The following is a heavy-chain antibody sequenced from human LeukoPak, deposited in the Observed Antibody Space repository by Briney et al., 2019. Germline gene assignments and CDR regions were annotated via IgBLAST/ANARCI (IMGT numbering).Heavy chain of an antibody. J-gene: IGHJ4*02. Sequence: GGSLRLSCAASGFTFSSYVMSWVRQPPEKGLEWVSAISAGGDTTKYANSVKGRSTISRDNSKNILYLQMNSLRAEDTAIYYCTKGDRNSGWTGWGQGTLVTVSS. CDR3: TKGDRNSGWTG. CDR2: ISAGGDTT. CDR1: GFTFSSYV. D-gene: IGHD6-19*01. V-gene: IGHV3-23*01.